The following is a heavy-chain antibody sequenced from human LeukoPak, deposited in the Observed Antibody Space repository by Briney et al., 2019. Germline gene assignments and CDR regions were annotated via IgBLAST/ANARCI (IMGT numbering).Heavy chain of an antibody. CDR1: GFTFTDHY. Sequence: GGSLRLSCAASGFTFTDHYMDWVRQAPGKGLEWVASIKQDGSDKYYVDSVKGRFTISRDNAKKTLFLQMNTLRAEDTAVYYCARGYGSPDFWGQGTLVTVSS. CDR3: ARGYGSPDF. CDR2: IKQDGSDK. D-gene: IGHD2-15*01. V-gene: IGHV3-7*05. J-gene: IGHJ4*02.